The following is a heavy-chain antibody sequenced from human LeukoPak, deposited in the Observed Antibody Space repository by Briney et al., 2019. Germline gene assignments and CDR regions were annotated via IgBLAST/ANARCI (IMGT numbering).Heavy chain of an antibody. Sequence: ASVKVSCKASGYTFTSYGISWVRQAPGQGLEWMGWISAYNGNTNYAQKLQGRVTMTTDTSTSTAYMKLRSLRSDDTAVYYCARVGDYGSGVYWYFDLWGRGTLVTVSS. J-gene: IGHJ2*01. CDR2: ISAYNGNT. CDR3: ARVGDYGSGVYWYFDL. D-gene: IGHD3-10*01. V-gene: IGHV1-18*01. CDR1: GYTFTSYG.